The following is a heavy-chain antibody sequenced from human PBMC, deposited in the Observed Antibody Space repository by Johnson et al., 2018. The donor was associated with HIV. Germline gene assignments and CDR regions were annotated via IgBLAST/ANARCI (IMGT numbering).Heavy chain of an antibody. CDR2: IKQDGSEK. CDR3: ARDDCGGGDAFDI. D-gene: IGHD2-21*01. CDR1: GFTFSSYA. V-gene: IGHV3-30*04. Sequence: MLLVESGGGVVQPGRSLRLSCAASGFTFSSYAMHWVRQAPGKGLEWVANIKQDGSEKYYADSVKGRFTISRDNSKNTLYLQMKRLRGEDTAVHFCARDDCGGGDAFDIWGQGTMVTVSS. J-gene: IGHJ3*02.